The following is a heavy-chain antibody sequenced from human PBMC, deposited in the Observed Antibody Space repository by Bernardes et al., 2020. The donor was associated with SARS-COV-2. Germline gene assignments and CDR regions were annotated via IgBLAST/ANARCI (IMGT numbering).Heavy chain of an antibody. D-gene: IGHD6-19*01. V-gene: IGHV3-21*01. J-gene: IGHJ4*02. Sequence: GSLRLSCAASGFTFSSYSMNWVRPAPGKGLEWVSSISSSSSYIYYADSVKGRFTISRDNAKNSLYLQMNSLRAEDTAVYYCARDQTEQWLVRLDYWGQGTLVTVSS. CDR2: ISSSSSYI. CDR1: GFTFSSYS. CDR3: ARDQTEQWLVRLDY.